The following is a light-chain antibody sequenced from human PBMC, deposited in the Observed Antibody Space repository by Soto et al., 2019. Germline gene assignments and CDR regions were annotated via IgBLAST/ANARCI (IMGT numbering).Light chain of an antibody. CDR1: QSISSY. Sequence: DVPMTQSPSSLSASVGDRVTITCRESQSISSYLNWYQQKPGKAPKLLIYAASSLQSGVPSRFSGSGSGTDFTLTISSLQPEDFATYYCQQSYSTPYTFGQGTKLEIK. CDR3: QQSYSTPYT. CDR2: AAS. V-gene: IGKV1-39*01. J-gene: IGKJ2*01.